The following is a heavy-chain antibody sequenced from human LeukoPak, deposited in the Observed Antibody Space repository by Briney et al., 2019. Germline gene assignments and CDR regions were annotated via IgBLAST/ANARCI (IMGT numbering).Heavy chain of an antibody. CDR1: GFTFSSYA. J-gene: IGHJ4*02. D-gene: IGHD5-18*01. CDR3: ARDLVQLWSKGY. V-gene: IGHV3-48*03. Sequence: GRSLRLSCAASGFTFSSYAMHWVRQAPGKGLEWVSYISSSGRNIYYADSVKGRFTISRGNAKNSLYLQMNSLRAEDTAVYYCARDLVQLWSKGYWGQGTLVTVSS. CDR2: ISSSGRNI.